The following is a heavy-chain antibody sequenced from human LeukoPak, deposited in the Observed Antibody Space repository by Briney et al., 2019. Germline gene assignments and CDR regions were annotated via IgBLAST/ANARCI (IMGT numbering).Heavy chain of an antibody. CDR2: ISSSSTYI. Sequence: GGSLRLSCAASGFTFSSYSMNWVRQAPGKGLEWVSSISSSSTYIYYAPSVKGRFTISRHNAKNSLYLQMHSLRAEDTAVYYCARDINTAMVYWGQGTLVTVSS. V-gene: IGHV3-21*01. CDR1: GFTFSSYS. D-gene: IGHD5-18*01. CDR3: ARDINTAMVY. J-gene: IGHJ4*02.